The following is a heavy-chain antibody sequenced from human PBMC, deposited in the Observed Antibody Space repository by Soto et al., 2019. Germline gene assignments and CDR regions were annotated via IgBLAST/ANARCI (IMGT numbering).Heavy chain of an antibody. CDR1: GYTFTSYY. CDR3: AKASGVTTEDYYYGMDA. CDR2: INPSGGST. Sequence: GASVKVSCKASGYTFTSYYMHWVRQAPGQGLEWMGIINPSGGSTSYAQKFQGRVTMTRDTSTSTVYMELSSLRSEDTAVYYCAKASGVTTEDYYYGMDAWGQGTTATVSS. D-gene: IGHD4-17*01. V-gene: IGHV1-46*01. J-gene: IGHJ6*02.